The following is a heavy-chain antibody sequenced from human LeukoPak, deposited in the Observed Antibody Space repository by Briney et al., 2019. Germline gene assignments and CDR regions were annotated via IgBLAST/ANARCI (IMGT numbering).Heavy chain of an antibody. Sequence: SETLSLTCTVSGGSISSSSYYWGWIRQPPGKGLEWIGSVYYSGSTNYNPSLKSRVTMSVDTSKNQFSLKLSSVTAADTAVYYCARDRGTWNDDGFDYWGQGTLVTVSS. CDR2: VYYSGST. D-gene: IGHD1-1*01. V-gene: IGHV4-39*07. CDR3: ARDRGTWNDDGFDY. J-gene: IGHJ4*02. CDR1: GGSISSSSYY.